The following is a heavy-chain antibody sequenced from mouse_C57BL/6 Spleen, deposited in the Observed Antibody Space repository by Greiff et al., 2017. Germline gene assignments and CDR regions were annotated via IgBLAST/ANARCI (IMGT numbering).Heavy chain of an antibody. V-gene: IGHV1-63*01. CDR1: GYTFTNYW. CDR3: ARSDYDQAMDY. D-gene: IGHD2-4*01. CDR2: IYPGGGYT. Sequence: QVQLQQSGAELVRPGTSVKMSCKASGYTFTNYWIGWAKQRPGHGLEWIGDIYPGGGYTNYNEKFKGKATLTADKSSSTAYMQFSSLTSEDSAIDYCARSDYDQAMDYWGQGTSVTVSS. J-gene: IGHJ4*01.